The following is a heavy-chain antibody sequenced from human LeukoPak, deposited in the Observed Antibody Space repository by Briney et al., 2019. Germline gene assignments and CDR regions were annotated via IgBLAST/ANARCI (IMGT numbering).Heavy chain of an antibody. CDR1: GFSVSSFG. Sequence: GGSLRLSCAVSGFSVSSFGMSWVRQAPGKGLEWISAISVDGESAYYADSVKGRSIISRDNSKKTLYPQLSSLRAEDTAVYYCAQGYLSGWYPYWGLGSLVSVSS. CDR3: AQGYLSGWYPY. CDR2: ISVDGESA. D-gene: IGHD6-19*01. J-gene: IGHJ4*02. V-gene: IGHV3-23*01.